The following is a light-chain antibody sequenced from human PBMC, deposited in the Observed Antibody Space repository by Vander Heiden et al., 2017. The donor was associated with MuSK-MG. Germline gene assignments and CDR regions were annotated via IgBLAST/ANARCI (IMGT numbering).Light chain of an antibody. CDR3: LQDYNYPRT. J-gene: IGKJ1*01. Sequence: AIQMTQSPSSLSASVGDRVTITCQASEDIRTDFGWFQQKPGKAPRLLIYGTFNLQSGVPPRFSGSASGTHFTLTIDSLQPEDVATYYCLQDYNYPRTFGQGTKVELK. V-gene: IGKV1-6*01. CDR1: EDIRTD. CDR2: GTF.